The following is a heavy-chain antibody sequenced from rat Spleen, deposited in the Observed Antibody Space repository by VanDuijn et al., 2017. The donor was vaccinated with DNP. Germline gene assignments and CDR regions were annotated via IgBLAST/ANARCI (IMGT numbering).Heavy chain of an antibody. CDR1: GFSLTSYH. D-gene: IGHD4-3*01. CDR2: IQSGGST. Sequence: QVQLKESGPGLVQPSQTLSLTCTVSGFSLTSYHVHWVRQPPRKVLEWMGRIQSGGSTDYNSALKSRLSISRDTSKSQVFLKMNSLQTEDTASYFCVRDWNRGPLAYWGQGTLVTVSS. V-gene: IGHV2-27*01. CDR3: VRDWNRGPLAY. J-gene: IGHJ3*01.